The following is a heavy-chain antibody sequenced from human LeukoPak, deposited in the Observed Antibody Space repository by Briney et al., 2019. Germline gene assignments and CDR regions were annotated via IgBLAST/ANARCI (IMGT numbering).Heavy chain of an antibody. Sequence: GGSLRLSCTPSGFTFSIYAMSWVRQAPGGCLDWVSTCSGTSTKTYYADSVRGRFTLSRDHSTNTFSMQMNDLRADGPAVYCCARQWVQTSGSQRTQNFDFWGQGTLVTVAS. D-gene: IGHD5-18*01. CDR2: CSGTSTKT. J-gene: IGHJ4*02. CDR3: ARQWVQTSGSQRTQNFDF. V-gene: IGHV3-23*01. CDR1: GFTFSIYA.